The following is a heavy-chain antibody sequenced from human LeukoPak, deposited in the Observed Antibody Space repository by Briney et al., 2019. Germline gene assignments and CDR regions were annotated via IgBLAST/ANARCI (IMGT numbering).Heavy chain of an antibody. CDR3: TTTKSGYSRQPFDY. CDR2: IRSKAYGGTS. Sequence: QAGGSLRLSCTASGFTFGEYVMSWVRQAPGKGLEWVGFIRSKAYGGTSEYAASVKGRFTISRDDSKSIAYLQMNSLKTEDTGVFYCTTTKSGYSRQPFDYWGQGTLVTVSS. J-gene: IGHJ4*02. CDR1: GFTFGEYV. V-gene: IGHV3-49*04. D-gene: IGHD5-12*01.